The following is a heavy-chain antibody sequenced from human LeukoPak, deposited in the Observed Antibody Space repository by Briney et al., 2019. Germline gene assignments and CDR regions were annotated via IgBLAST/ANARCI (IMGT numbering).Heavy chain of an antibody. Sequence: GGSLRLSCAAFGFTFSSYWMHWVRQAPGKGLVWVSRINSDGSSTSYADSVKGRFTISRDNAKNTLYLQMNSLRAEDTAVYYCARTRPGYSYGYVGYWGQGTLVTVSS. V-gene: IGHV3-74*01. J-gene: IGHJ4*02. D-gene: IGHD5-18*01. CDR1: GFTFSSYW. CDR3: ARTRPGYSYGYVGY. CDR2: INSDGSST.